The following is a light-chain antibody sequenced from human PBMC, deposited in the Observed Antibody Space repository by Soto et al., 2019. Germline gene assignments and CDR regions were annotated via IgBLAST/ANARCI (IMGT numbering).Light chain of an antibody. CDR1: SSNIGTNY. CDR2: RND. J-gene: IGLJ3*02. CDR3: CSYAGRDIYVL. Sequence: QSVLTQPPSASATPGQRVTISCSGSSSNIGTNYVYWYQHLPGTAPKLLIYRNDQRPSGVPDRFSGSMSGTAASLAIGGLRSENEADYYCCSYAGRDIYVLFGGGTKLTVL. V-gene: IGLV1-47*01.